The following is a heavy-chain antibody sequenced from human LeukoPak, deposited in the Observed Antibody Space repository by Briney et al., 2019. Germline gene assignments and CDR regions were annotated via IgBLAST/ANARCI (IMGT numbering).Heavy chain of an antibody. CDR3: ASQHDYSNYVHAFDI. D-gene: IGHD4-11*01. J-gene: IGHJ3*02. CDR2: ISSSSSYI. V-gene: IGHV3-21*01. Sequence: AGGSLRLSCAVSGLTFNNYAMSWVRQAPGKGLEWVSSISSSSSYIYYADSVKGRFTISRDNAKNSLYLQMNSLRAEDTAVYYCASQHDYSNYVHAFDIWGQGTMVTVSS. CDR1: GLTFNNYA.